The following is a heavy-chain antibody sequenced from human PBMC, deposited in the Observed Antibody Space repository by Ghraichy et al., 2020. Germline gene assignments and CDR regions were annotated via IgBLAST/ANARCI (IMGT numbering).Heavy chain of an antibody. Sequence: GGSLRLSCAASGFTFSNYGMHWVRQAPGKGLEWVAVISYGGSDKFYLDSVKGRFTISRDNSKNTLYLRMNSLRAEDTAKYYCARDRLSGDEGRVGDYHYYYGFDVWGHGTTVTVSS. V-gene: IGHV3-30*03. CDR1: GFTFSNYG. J-gene: IGHJ6*02. CDR3: ARDRLSGDEGRVGDYHYYYGFDV. D-gene: IGHD5-24*01. CDR2: ISYGGSDK.